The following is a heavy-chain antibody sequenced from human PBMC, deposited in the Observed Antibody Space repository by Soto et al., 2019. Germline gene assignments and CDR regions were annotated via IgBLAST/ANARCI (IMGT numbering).Heavy chain of an antibody. Sequence: HPGGSLRLSCTASGFTSSDYEMNWVRQAPGKGLEWVSYITSGGRSIYYADSVKGRFIISRDNAENSLYLQMNSLRPEDTAVYYCVRRMASPDQWGQGTLVTVS. CDR2: ITSGGRSI. CDR1: GFTSSDYE. V-gene: IGHV3-48*03. D-gene: IGHD2-15*01. J-gene: IGHJ4*02. CDR3: VRRMASPDQ.